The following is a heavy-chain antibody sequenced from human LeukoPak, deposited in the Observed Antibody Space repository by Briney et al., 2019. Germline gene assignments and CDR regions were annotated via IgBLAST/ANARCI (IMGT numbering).Heavy chain of an antibody. Sequence: PSETLSLTCTVSGGSISSSSYYWGWIRQPPGKGLEWIGSIYYSGSTYDNPSLKSRVTISVDTSKNQFSLKLSSVTAADTAVYYCARGLKDIVVVPAAVYGMDVWGQGTTVTVSS. CDR2: IYYSGST. J-gene: IGHJ6*02. D-gene: IGHD2-2*01. CDR1: GGSISSSSYY. V-gene: IGHV4-39*01. CDR3: ARGLKDIVVVPAAVYGMDV.